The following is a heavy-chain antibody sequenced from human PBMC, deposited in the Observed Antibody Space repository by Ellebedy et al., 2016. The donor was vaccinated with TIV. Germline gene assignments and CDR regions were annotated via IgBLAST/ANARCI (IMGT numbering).Heavy chain of an antibody. V-gene: IGHV3-7*04. CDR1: GITFSSYW. CDR2: VNQDGSGK. D-gene: IGHD3-3*02. J-gene: IGHJ4*02. Sequence: GESLKISCAASGITFSSYWMSWVRQAPGKGLEWVANVNQDGSGKNYANSVKGRFTISRDNAKNSLYLQMNSLRVEETAVYYCAKDAFSRGDYWGQGTLVTVSS. CDR3: AKDAFSRGDY.